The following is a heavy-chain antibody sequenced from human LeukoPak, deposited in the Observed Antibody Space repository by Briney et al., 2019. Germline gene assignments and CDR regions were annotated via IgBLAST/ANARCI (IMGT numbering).Heavy chain of an antibody. CDR2: INPNSGGT. Sequence: VASVKVSCKASGYTFTGNYLHWVRQAPGQGVECMGWINPNSGGTNYAQKFQGRVAMTRDTSINTAYMELSSLRSDDTAVYFCARASSCGAGCYYYFDYWGQGTLVAVSS. V-gene: IGHV1-2*02. D-gene: IGHD2-21*02. CDR1: GYTFTGNY. CDR3: ARASSCGAGCYYYFDY. J-gene: IGHJ4*02.